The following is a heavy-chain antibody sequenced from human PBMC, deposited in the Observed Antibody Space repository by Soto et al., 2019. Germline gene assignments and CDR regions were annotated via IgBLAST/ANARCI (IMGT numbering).Heavy chain of an antibody. CDR3: AGGSGWISAS. Sequence: EVQLVESGGGLVQPGGSLRLSCAASGFTFSPYWMNWVRQAPGKGLEWVALIKDDGGDEHYVEAVRGRFTISRDNAKNYLYLAMNSLRVEDTAMYYCAGGSGWISASWGQGTLVTASS. CDR1: GFTFSPYW. CDR2: IKDDGGDE. J-gene: IGHJ4*02. D-gene: IGHD6-19*01. V-gene: IGHV3-7*05.